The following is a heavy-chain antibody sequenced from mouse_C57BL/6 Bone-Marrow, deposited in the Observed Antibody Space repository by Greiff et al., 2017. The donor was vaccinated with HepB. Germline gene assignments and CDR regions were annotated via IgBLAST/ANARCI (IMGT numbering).Heavy chain of an antibody. V-gene: IGHV14-3*01. CDR1: GFNIKNTY. Sequence: EVQLVESVAELVRPGASVKLSCTASGFNIKNTYMHWVKQRPEQGLEWIGRIDPANGNTKYAPKFQGKATITADTSSNTAYLQLSSLTSEDTAIYYCASPYYYGSSSFAYWGQGTLVTVSA. CDR2: IDPANGNT. D-gene: IGHD1-1*01. J-gene: IGHJ3*01. CDR3: ASPYYYGSSSFAY.